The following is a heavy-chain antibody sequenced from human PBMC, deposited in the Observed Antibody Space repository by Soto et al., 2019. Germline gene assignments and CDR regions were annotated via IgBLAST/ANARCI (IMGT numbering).Heavy chain of an antibody. J-gene: IGHJ4*02. Sequence: EVHLVESGGGLVKPGGSLRLSCNASDFNFNNAWMSWVRQAPGKGLEWLVRSKIVSSGGNTEYAAPVKDRFPNSRDDSQSILYLLLDRLRTEDSGTCYCTSAPNDFGSGSSVRHYCGLGSLVIVSS. D-gene: IGHD3-10*01. CDR2: SKIVSSGGNT. CDR1: DFNFNNAW. V-gene: IGHV3-15*01. CDR3: TSAPNDFGSGSSVRHY.